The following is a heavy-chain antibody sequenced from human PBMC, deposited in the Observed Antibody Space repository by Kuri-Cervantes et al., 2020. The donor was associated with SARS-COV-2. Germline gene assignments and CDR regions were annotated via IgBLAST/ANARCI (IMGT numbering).Heavy chain of an antibody. V-gene: IGHV1-69*06. CDR3: AMALRYQLPSY. D-gene: IGHD2-2*01. CDR1: GGTFSSYT. CDR2: IIPIFGTA. Sequence: SVKVSCKASGGTFSSYTISWVRQAPGQGLEWMGGIIPIFGTANYAQKFQGRVTITADKSTSTAYMELSSLRSDDTAVYYCAMALRYQLPSYWGQGTLVTVSS. J-gene: IGHJ4*02.